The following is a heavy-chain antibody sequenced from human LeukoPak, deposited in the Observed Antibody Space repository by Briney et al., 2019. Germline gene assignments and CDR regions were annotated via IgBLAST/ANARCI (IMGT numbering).Heavy chain of an antibody. J-gene: IGHJ4*02. CDR1: GFTFSSYS. D-gene: IGHD3-10*01. CDR3: ARPMVRGVIYYFDY. CDR2: ISSSSSTI. V-gene: IGHV3-48*01. Sequence: GGSLRLSCAASGFTFSSYSMNWVRQAPGKGLEWVSYISSSSSTIYYADSVKGRFTISRDNAKNSLYLQMNSLRAEDTAVYYCARPMVRGVIYYFDYWGQGTLVTVSS.